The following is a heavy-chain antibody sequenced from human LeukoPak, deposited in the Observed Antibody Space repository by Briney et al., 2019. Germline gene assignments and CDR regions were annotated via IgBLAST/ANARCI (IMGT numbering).Heavy chain of an antibody. Sequence: LSLTCAVYGGSLGGYSWSWVRQAPGKGLEWVSYISSSGSTIYYADSVKGRFTISRDNAKNSLYLQMNSLRAEDTAVYYCAELGITMIGGVWGKGTTVTISS. CDR3: AELGITMIGGV. D-gene: IGHD3-10*02. V-gene: IGHV3-11*04. CDR2: ISSSGSTI. CDR1: GGSLGGYS. J-gene: IGHJ6*04.